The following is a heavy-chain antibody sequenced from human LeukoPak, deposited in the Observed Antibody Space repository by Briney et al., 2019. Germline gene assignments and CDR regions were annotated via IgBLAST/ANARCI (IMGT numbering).Heavy chain of an antibody. CDR3: AKDGLTIFGVVKNY. J-gene: IGHJ4*02. CDR2: ISSGSSFI. V-gene: IGHV3-21*04. D-gene: IGHD3-3*01. Sequence: GGSLRLSCAASGFTFTLYSMNWVRQAPGKGLEWVSSISSGSSFIYYADSLKGRFTISRDNAKNSLYLQMNSLRAEDTAVYYCAKDGLTIFGVVKNYWGQGTLVTVSS. CDR1: GFTFTLYS.